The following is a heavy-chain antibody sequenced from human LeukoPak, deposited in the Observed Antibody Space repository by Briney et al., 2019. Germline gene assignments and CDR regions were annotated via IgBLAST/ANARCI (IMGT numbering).Heavy chain of an antibody. Sequence: SQTLSLTCTVSGGSISSGSYYWSWIRQPAGKGLEWIGRIYTSGSTNYNPSLKSRVTMSVDTSKNQFSLKLSSVTAADTAVYYCARDTMVHRWVWFDPWGQGTLVTVSS. V-gene: IGHV4-61*02. CDR3: ARDTMVHRWVWFDP. J-gene: IGHJ5*02. CDR2: IYTSGST. CDR1: GGSISSGSYY. D-gene: IGHD3-10*01.